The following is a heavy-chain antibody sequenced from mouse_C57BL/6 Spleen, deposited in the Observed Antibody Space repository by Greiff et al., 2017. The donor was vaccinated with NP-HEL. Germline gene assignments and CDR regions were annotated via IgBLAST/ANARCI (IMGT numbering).Heavy chain of an antibody. D-gene: IGHD1-1*01. CDR2: IDPSDSYT. Sequence: QVQLQQPGAELVRPGTSVKLSCKASGYTFTSYWMHWVKQRPGQGLEWIGVIDPSDSYTNYNQKFKGKATLTVDTSSSTAYMQLSSLTSEDSAVYYCASITTVVYFDYWGQGTTLTVSS. J-gene: IGHJ2*01. CDR1: GYTFTSYW. V-gene: IGHV1-59*01. CDR3: ASITTVVYFDY.